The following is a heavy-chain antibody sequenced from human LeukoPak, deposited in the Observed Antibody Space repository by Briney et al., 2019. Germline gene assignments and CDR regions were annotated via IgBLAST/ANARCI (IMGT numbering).Heavy chain of an antibody. J-gene: IGHJ4*02. CDR3: TRETSSRYFDY. Sequence: GASVKVSCKASGYTFTSYGISWVRQAPGQGLEWMGWSSAYSDKTNYAQKLQGRVTMTTDTSTSTAYMELRSLRSDDTAVYYCTRETSSRYFDYWGQGTLVTVSS. V-gene: IGHV1-18*01. CDR2: SSAYSDKT. CDR1: GYTFTSYG.